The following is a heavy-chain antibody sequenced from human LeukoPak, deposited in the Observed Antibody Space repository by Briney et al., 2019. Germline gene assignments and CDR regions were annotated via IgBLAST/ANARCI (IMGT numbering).Heavy chain of an antibody. CDR2: IYYRGST. CDR3: ARLSGYSSGHYYSDY. J-gene: IGHJ4*02. Sequence: SQTLSLTCAVSGGSISSGGYSWSWIRQPPGKGLEWIGYIYYRGSTNYNPSLKSRVTISVDTSKNQFSLKLSSVTAADTAVYYCARLSGYSSGHYYSDYWGQGTLVTVSS. CDR1: GGSISSGGYS. V-gene: IGHV4-30-2*02. D-gene: IGHD3-22*01.